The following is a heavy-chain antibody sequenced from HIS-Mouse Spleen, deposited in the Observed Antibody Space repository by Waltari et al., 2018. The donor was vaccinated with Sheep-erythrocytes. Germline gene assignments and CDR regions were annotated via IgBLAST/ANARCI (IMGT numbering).Heavy chain of an antibody. J-gene: IGHJ4*02. D-gene: IGHD5-12*01. V-gene: IGHV3-43D*03. Sequence: EVQLVESGGVVVQPGGSLRLSGAASGFTFDDYDMHWFRQAPGKGLEWVSLISWDGGSTYYADSVKGRFTISRDNSKNSLYLQMNSLRAEDTALYYCAKDKFVGYSGYYFDYWGQGTLVTVSS. CDR2: ISWDGGST. CDR3: AKDKFVGYSGYYFDY. CDR1: GFTFDDYD.